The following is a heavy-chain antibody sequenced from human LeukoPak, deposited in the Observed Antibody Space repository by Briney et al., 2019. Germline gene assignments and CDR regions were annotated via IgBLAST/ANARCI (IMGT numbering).Heavy chain of an antibody. CDR1: AFTFSSYG. D-gene: IGHD2-21*02. J-gene: IGHJ6*02. V-gene: IGHV3-30*03. CDR2: ISYDGSNK. CDR3: ARDKAYCGGDCYPYYYGMDV. Sequence: GGSLRLSCAASAFTFSSYGMHWVRQAPGKGLEWVAVISYDGSNKYYADSVKGRFTISRDNSKNTLYLQMNSLRAEDTAVYYCARDKAYCGGDCYPYYYGMDVWGQGTTVTVSS.